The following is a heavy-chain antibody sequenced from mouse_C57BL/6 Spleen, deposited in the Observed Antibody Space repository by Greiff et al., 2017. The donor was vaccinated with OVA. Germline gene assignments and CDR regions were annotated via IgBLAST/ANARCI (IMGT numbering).Heavy chain of an antibody. Sequence: EVKLVESGGGLVKPGGSLKLSCAASGFTFSDYGMHWVRQAPEKGLEWVAYISSGSGTTYYADTVKGRFTITRDKAKNTLFLQSTSLRSEDTAVYYCASEHYGSSYAMDYWGQGTSVTVSS. V-gene: IGHV5-17*01. J-gene: IGHJ4*01. CDR2: ISSGSGTT. CDR1: GFTFSDYG. CDR3: ASEHYGSSYAMDY. D-gene: IGHD1-1*01.